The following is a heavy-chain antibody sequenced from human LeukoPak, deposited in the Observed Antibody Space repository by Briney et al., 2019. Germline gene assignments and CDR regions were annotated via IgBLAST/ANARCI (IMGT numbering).Heavy chain of an antibody. CDR1: GFTFSTYN. V-gene: IGHV3-48*01. CDR3: TRDRVEGYCSTTSCYLH. J-gene: IGHJ4*02. D-gene: IGHD2-2*01. Sequence: GGSLRLSCAASGFTFSTYNMNWVRQAPGKGLEWVSFISSDSYTIYYADSVKGRFTISRDNAKNSLYLQMNSLRAEDTAVYYCTRDRVEGYCSTTSCYLHWGQGTPVTVSS. CDR2: ISSDSYTI.